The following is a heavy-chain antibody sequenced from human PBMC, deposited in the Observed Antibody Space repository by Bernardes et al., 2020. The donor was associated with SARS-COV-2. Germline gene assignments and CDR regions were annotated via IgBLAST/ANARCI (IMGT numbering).Heavy chain of an antibody. V-gene: IGHV4-59*08. D-gene: IGHD3-3*01. Sequence: SESLSLTCTVSGGSISSYYWSWIRQPPGKGLEWIAYIYYSGSTNYNPSLKSRVTISVDTSKNHFFLKLSSVTAADTAVYYCARDGGRFLEWFVDYWGQGTLVTVSS. J-gene: IGHJ4*02. CDR1: GGSISSYY. CDR2: IYYSGST. CDR3: ARDGGRFLEWFVDY.